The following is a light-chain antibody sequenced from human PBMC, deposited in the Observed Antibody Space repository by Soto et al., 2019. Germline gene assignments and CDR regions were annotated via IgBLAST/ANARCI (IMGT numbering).Light chain of an antibody. CDR1: QGISNY. CDR3: QKYTNVPA. Sequence: DIQMTQSPSSLSASVGDIVTITCRASQGISNYLAWYQQIPGKVPKLLISAASTLQSGVPSRFRGSGSGTDFTLTISSLQPEDVATYYCQKYTNVPAFGGGTKVEIK. V-gene: IGKV1-27*01. CDR2: AAS. J-gene: IGKJ4*01.